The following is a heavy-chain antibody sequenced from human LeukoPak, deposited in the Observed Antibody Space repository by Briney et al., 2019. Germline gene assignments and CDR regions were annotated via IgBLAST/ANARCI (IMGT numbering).Heavy chain of an antibody. CDR2: IYHSGST. V-gene: IGHV4-4*02. Sequence: SETLSLTCAVSGGSISSSNWWSWVRQPPGKGLEWIGEIYHSGSTNYNPSLNSRVTISIDTSKNQFSLRLSSVTAADTAVYYCARAYSSGWFDYWGQGTLLTVSS. CDR1: GGSISSSNW. CDR3: ARAYSSGWFDY. D-gene: IGHD6-19*01. J-gene: IGHJ4*02.